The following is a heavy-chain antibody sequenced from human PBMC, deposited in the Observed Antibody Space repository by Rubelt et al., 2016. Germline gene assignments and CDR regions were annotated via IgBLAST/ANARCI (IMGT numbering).Heavy chain of an antibody. Sequence: EVQLVESGGGLVQPGGSLRLSCAASGFTFSSYSMSWVRQAPGKGLEWVSGINWNGGSTGYADSVKCGFTISRDNAKNSLYLQMNSLRAEDTAVYYGVSPMGAVGAWGQGTLVTVSS. D-gene: IGHD1-26*01. V-gene: IGHV3-20*04. CDR3: VSPMGAVGA. CDR1: GFTFSSYS. J-gene: IGHJ4*02. CDR2: INWNGGST.